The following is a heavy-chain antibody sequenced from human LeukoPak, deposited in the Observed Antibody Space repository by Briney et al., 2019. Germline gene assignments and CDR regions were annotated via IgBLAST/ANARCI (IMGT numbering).Heavy chain of an antibody. CDR2: IYYSGST. CDR3: ASLSQRLHTNRKDFDY. J-gene: IGHJ4*02. D-gene: IGHD6-25*01. V-gene: IGHV4-59*08. Sequence: SETLSLTCTVSGGSISSYYWSWIRQPPGKGLEWIGYIYYSGSTNYNPSLKSRVTISVDTSKNQFSLKLSSVTAADTAVYYCASLSQRLHTNRKDFDYWGQGTLVTVSS. CDR1: GGSISSYY.